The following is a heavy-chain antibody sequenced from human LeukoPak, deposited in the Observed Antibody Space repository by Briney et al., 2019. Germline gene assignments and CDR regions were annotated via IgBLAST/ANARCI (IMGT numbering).Heavy chain of an antibody. CDR1: GFTFSDYY. Sequence: GGSLRLSCAASGFTFSDYYMNWIRQAPGKGLEWVSLISTTGDTIYYTDSVKGRFTVSRDNAKNSLYLQINSLRAEDTAVYYCARSGEKATIFDWFFDLWGRGTLVTVSS. V-gene: IGHV3-11*01. CDR3: ARSGEKATIFDWFFDL. D-gene: IGHD5-24*01. CDR2: ISTTGDTI. J-gene: IGHJ2*01.